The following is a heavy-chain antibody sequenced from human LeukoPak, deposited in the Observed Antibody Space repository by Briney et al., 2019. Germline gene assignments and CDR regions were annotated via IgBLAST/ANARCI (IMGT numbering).Heavy chain of an antibody. CDR2: MNPNSGNT. D-gene: IGHD3-22*01. J-gene: IGHJ4*02. V-gene: IGHV1-8*03. CDR3: ARAISDSTGYYAYYFDS. Sequence: GASVKVSCKASGYTFTSYDINWVRQATGQGLEWMGWMNPNSGNTGYAQKFQGRVTITRNTSISTAYMELNSLTSEDTAVYYCARAISDSTGYYAYYFDSWGQGTLVTVSS. CDR1: GYTFTSYD.